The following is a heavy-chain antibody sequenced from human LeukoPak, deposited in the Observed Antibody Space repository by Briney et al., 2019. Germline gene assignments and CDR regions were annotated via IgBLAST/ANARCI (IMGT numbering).Heavy chain of an antibody. J-gene: IGHJ4*02. CDR2: ISYSGTI. CDR3: ARVYSWHGGNFDY. D-gene: IGHD4-23*01. V-gene: IGHV4-59*01. CDR1: GGSISSYY. Sequence: SETLSLTCTVSGGSISSYYWSWIRPPPGKGLEWIAYISYSGTINYNPSLKSRLTISVDTSKNQFSLELSSVTAADTAVYYCARVYSWHGGNFDYWGQGTLVTVSS.